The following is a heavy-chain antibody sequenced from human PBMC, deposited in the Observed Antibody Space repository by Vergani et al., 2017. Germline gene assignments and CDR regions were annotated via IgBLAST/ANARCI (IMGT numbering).Heavy chain of an antibody. V-gene: IGHV3-7*01. D-gene: IGHD6-19*01. CDR3: AGHGGSGWSLDY. Sequence: EVQLVESGGGLVQPGGSLRLSCAASGFTFSRYWMSWVRQAPGKGLEWVANIKQDESGKYYVDSVKGRFTISRDNSKHSLYLQMNSLRAEDTAVYYCAGHGGSGWSLDYWGQGTLVTVSS. CDR2: IKQDESGK. CDR1: GFTFSRYW. J-gene: IGHJ4*02.